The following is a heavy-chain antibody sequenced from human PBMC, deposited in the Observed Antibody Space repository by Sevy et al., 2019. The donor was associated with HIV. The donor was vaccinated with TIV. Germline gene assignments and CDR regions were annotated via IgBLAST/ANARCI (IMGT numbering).Heavy chain of an antibody. CDR3: TRGLATADTPEYYFDY. CDR2: ITRNSYEAYGGTT. J-gene: IGHJ4*02. V-gene: IGHV3-49*03. CDR1: GFTFDDYA. D-gene: IGHD5-12*01. Sequence: GGSLRLSCTTSGFTFDDYAMNWFRQAPGKGLEWVAFITRNSYEAYGGTTDYAASVKGRFIISRDDSKSIAYLQMNSLTTEDTAVYYCTRGLATADTPEYYFDYWGQGGLVTVSS.